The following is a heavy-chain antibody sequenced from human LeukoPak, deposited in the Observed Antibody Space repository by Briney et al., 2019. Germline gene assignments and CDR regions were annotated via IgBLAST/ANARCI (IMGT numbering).Heavy chain of an antibody. V-gene: IGHV3-23*01. CDR1: GFTFSTYA. CDR2: ISGSGGST. D-gene: IGHD6-13*01. CDR3: ARQSPPGYSSSWYGAWYFDY. Sequence: GGSLRLSCAASGFTFSTYAMSWVRQAPGKGLEWVSVISGSGGSTHYADSVKGRFTISRDNSKNTLYLQTNSLRSEDTAVYYCARQSPPGYSSSWYGAWYFDYWGQGTLVTVSS. J-gene: IGHJ4*02.